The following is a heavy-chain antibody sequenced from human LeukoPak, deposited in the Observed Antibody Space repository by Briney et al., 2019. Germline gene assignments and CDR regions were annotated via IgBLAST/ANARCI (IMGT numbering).Heavy chain of an antibody. CDR2: ISYDGSNK. J-gene: IGHJ3*02. D-gene: IGHD4-23*01. Sequence: GRSLRLSCAASGFTFSSYGMHWVRQAPGKGLEWVAVISYDGSNKYYADSVKGRFTISRDNSKNTLYLQMNSLRAEDTAVYYCAKASTRGGNSGLGAFDIWGQGTMVTVSS. CDR3: AKASTRGGNSGLGAFDI. CDR1: GFTFSSYG. V-gene: IGHV3-30*18.